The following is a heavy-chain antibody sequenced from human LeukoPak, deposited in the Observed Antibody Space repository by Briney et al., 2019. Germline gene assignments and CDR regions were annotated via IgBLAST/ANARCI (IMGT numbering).Heavy chain of an antibody. J-gene: IGHJ4*02. Sequence: ASVKVSCKASGYTFTCYYMHWVRQAPGQGLEWMGIINPSGGSTSYAQKFQGRVTMTRDMSTSTVYMELSSLRSEDTAVYYCARVGGDEIAVAGTPIDNWGQGTLVTVSS. CDR1: GYTFTCYY. D-gene: IGHD6-19*01. V-gene: IGHV1-46*01. CDR2: INPSGGST. CDR3: ARVGGDEIAVAGTPIDN.